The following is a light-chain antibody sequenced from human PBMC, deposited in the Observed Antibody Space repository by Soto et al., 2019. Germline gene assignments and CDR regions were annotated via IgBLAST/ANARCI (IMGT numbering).Light chain of an antibody. V-gene: IGLV1-40*01. Sequence: QSVLTQPPSVSGAPGQRVTISCSGSSSNIGAGYDVHWYQQLPGTAPRLLIYVSRNRPSGVPDRFSGSKSGTSASLAINGLQSGDEADYYCGAWDESLNGYVFGTGTKVTVL. CDR1: SSNIGAGYD. CDR3: GAWDESLNGYV. J-gene: IGLJ1*01. CDR2: VSR.